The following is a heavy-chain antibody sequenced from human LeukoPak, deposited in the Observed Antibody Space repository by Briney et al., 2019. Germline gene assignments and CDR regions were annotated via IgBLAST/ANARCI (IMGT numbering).Heavy chain of an antibody. V-gene: IGHV3-23*01. D-gene: IGHD2-15*01. Sequence: PGGSLRLSCAASGFTFSSYAMSWVRQAPGKGLEWISAISGSGGSTYYADSVKGRFTISRDNSKNTPYLQMNSLRAEDTAVYYCARDLVVAATRFDYWGQGTLVTVSS. CDR1: GFTFSSYA. J-gene: IGHJ4*02. CDR3: ARDLVVAATRFDY. CDR2: ISGSGGST.